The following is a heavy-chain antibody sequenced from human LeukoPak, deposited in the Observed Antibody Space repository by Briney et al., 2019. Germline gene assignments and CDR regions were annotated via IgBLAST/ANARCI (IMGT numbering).Heavy chain of an antibody. D-gene: IGHD2-15*01. CDR2: VYYHGNT. CDR3: ARHADIALYREGMDV. V-gene: IGHV4-59*01. J-gene: IGHJ6*04. CDR1: GGSISHYF. Sequence: PSETLSLTCTVSGGSISHYFWSWIRQPPGQGLEWVGYVYYHGNTIYSPSLRSRVTISVDSSKNEFSLKMTSVTAADTAVYYCARHADIALYREGMDVWGKGTTVTVSS.